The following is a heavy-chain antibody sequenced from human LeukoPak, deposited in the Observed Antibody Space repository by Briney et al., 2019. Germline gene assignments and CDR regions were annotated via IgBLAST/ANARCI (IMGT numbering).Heavy chain of an antibody. CDR3: ARDQYYDSKGWFDL. J-gene: IGHJ5*02. CDR1: GYTFNSYG. V-gene: IGHV1-18*01. D-gene: IGHD3-22*01. Sequence: GASVTVSFKSSGYTFNSYGITWLRQPPGQGLEGMGWIHTYNGHTNYVQELQGRVTITTDRSTSTAYMELKSLRSDDTAVYYCARDQYYDSKGWFDLWGQGTLVTVSS. CDR2: IHTYNGHT.